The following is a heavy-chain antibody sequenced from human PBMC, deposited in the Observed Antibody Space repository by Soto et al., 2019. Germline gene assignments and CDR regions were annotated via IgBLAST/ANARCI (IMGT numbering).Heavy chain of an antibody. D-gene: IGHD3-22*01. J-gene: IGHJ3*02. CDR3: ARDLLPPHYYARSGYHGGFDI. Sequence: ASVKVSCKASGYTFTSYGISWVRQAPGQGLEWMGWISAYNGNTNYAQKLQGRVTMTTDTSTSTAYMELRSLRSDDTAVYYCARDLLPPHYYARSGYHGGFDIWGQGTMVTVS. CDR1: GYTFTSYG. CDR2: ISAYNGNT. V-gene: IGHV1-18*01.